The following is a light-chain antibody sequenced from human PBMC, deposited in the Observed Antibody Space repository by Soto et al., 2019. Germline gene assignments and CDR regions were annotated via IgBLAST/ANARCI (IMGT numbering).Light chain of an antibody. Sequence: DIVMTQSPDSLAVSLGERATISCKSSQSVFSRSGSGNHLAWYQHKPGQPPKLLISWASIRESGVPERFSGSGSGTDFTLTVSSLQAEDVAVYYCHQYFRAPWTFGQGTKVDIK. V-gene: IGKV4-1*01. CDR1: QSVFSRSGSGNH. J-gene: IGKJ1*01. CDR3: HQYFRAPWT. CDR2: WAS.